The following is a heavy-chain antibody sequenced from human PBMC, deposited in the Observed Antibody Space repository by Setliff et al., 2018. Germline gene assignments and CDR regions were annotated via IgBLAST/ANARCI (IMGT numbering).Heavy chain of an antibody. V-gene: IGHV3-7*04. CDR1: GFTFSNYW. CDR2: IKQDGSES. D-gene: IGHD4-17*01. CDR3: AKDPNGDFFGAFDT. J-gene: IGHJ5*02. Sequence: GGSLRLSCAVSGFTFSNYWMTWVRQAPGKGLEWVANIKQDGSESYYVDSVKGRFTISRDNAQKTLYLQMTNLRLDDTAVYYCAKDPNGDFFGAFDTWGQGALVTVSS.